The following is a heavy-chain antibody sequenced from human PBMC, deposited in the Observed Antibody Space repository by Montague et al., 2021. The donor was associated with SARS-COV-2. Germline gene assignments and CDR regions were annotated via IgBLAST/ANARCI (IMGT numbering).Heavy chain of an antibody. Sequence: SKKNPSLQSRVTISIDTSENQFSLRLNSVTAADTAVYFCARGWAFDPWGQGSLVAVSS. D-gene: IGHD6-13*01. J-gene: IGHJ5*02. CDR3: ARGWAFDP. V-gene: IGHV4-61*02. CDR2: S.